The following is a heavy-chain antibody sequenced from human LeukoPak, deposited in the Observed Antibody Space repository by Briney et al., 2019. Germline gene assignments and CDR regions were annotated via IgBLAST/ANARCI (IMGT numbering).Heavy chain of an antibody. CDR3: ARNLKGSAWYVDY. J-gene: IGHJ4*02. V-gene: IGHV3-11*03. CDR2: ISSSSTYT. Sequence: GGSLRLSCAASGFTFTDYYMTWIRQAPGKGMEWLSYISSSSTYTNYADSVKGRFTISRDNAKNSLYLQMNRLRAEDTAVYYCARNLKGSAWYVDYWGQGTLVTVSS. D-gene: IGHD6-19*01. CDR1: GFTFTDYY.